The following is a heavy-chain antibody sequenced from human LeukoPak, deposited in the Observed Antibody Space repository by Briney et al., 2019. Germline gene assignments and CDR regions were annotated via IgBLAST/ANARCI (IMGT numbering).Heavy chain of an antibody. V-gene: IGHV3-74*01. CDR2: INNGGSNT. CDR1: GFSFGSYW. CDR3: VRDIQGWFDP. Sequence: GGSLRLSCAASGFSFGSYWMNWARQPPGKGLVWVSQINNGGSNTNYADSVKGRFTISRDNAKNTLYLQMDSLRAEDTAVYYCVRDIQGWFDPWGQGTLVTVSS. J-gene: IGHJ5*02.